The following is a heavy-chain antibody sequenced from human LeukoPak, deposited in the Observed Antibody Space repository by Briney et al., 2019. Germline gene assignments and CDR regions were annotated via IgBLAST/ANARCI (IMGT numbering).Heavy chain of an antibody. Sequence: GGSLRLSCAASGITLSNFAMNWVRQAPGKGLEWVSAISGSGGSTYYADSVKGRFTISRDNSKNTLYLQMNSLRAEDTAVYFCAAEVPAATAGDYWGQGTPVTVSS. D-gene: IGHD2-2*01. CDR3: AAEVPAATAGDY. J-gene: IGHJ4*02. V-gene: IGHV3-23*01. CDR2: ISGSGGST. CDR1: GITLSNFA.